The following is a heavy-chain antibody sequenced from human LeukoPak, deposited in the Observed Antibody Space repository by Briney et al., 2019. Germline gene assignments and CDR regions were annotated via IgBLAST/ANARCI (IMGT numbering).Heavy chain of an antibody. CDR2: ISSSGSTI. CDR3: ARVAGSSSLFDY. J-gene: IGHJ4*02. V-gene: IGHV3-48*03. D-gene: IGHD6-13*01. Sequence: PGGSLRLSCAASGFTFSSYEMNWVRQAPGKGLEWVSYISSSGSTIYYADSVKGRFTISRDNAKNSLYLQMNSLRAEDTAVYYCARVAGSSSLFDYWGQGTLVTVSS. CDR1: GFTFSSYE.